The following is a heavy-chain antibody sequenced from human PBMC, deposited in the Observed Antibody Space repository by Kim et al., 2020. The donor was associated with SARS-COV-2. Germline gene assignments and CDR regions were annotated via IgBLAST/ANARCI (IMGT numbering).Heavy chain of an antibody. Sequence: GGSLRLSCAASGFSISNAWMNWVRQAPGKGLEWVGRIKSKTDGGTTDHAAPVKGRFTISRDDSKNTLYLQMNSLRTEDTAVYYCTTDRLPKDVVVFPAVVSPRTMARPSGLDVWGPGTTAPVSS. CDR2: IKSKTDGGTT. V-gene: IGHV3-15*01. J-gene: IGHJ6*02. CDR1: GFSISNAW. D-gene: IGHD2-2*01. CDR3: TTDRLPKDVVVFPAVVSPRTMARPSGLDV.